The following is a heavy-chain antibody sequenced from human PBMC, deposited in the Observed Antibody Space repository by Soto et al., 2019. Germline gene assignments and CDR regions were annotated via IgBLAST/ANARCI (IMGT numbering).Heavy chain of an antibody. Sequence: QVQLVQSGAEVVQPGASVKVSCKASGYTFTDYYIHWVRQAPGQGLEWMGWINPNGGGTNSAENFQGRVTMSRDTSINTPYLELYRLGSDDTAVYYCAREHHFGAWFDPWGQGTLVTVSS. J-gene: IGHJ5*02. CDR1: GYTFTDYY. D-gene: IGHD3-16*01. V-gene: IGHV1-2*02. CDR2: INPNGGGT. CDR3: AREHHFGAWFDP.